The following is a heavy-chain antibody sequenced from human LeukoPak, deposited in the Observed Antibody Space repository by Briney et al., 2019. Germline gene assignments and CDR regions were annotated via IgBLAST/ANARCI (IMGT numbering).Heavy chain of an antibody. J-gene: IGHJ4*02. V-gene: IGHV3-23*01. D-gene: IGHD3-10*01. CDR3: AKAALKGTMVRATEGPVDY. CDR1: GFSFSSYA. Sequence: GGSLRLSCAASGFSFSSYAMNWVRQAPGKGLEWVAVISGSGGGKHYADSVKGRFTVSRDNSKNTLYLQVNSLRSEDTAAYYCAKAALKGTMVRATEGPVDYWGQGTLVTVSS. CDR2: ISGSGGGK.